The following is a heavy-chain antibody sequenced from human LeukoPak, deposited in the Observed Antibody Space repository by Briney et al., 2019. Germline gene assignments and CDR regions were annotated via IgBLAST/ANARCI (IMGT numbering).Heavy chain of an antibody. CDR1: GFSLSTGGVG. Sequence: SGPTLVKPTQTLTLTCTFSGFSLSTGGVGGAWIRQPPGKALEWLALVYWDDDTRYSPSLESRLTVTKDTSKNQVVLTMTNMDPVDTATYYCAHRRYSSGWYYFDYWGQGTLVTVSS. CDR3: AHRRYSSGWYYFDY. J-gene: IGHJ4*02. D-gene: IGHD6-19*01. CDR2: VYWDDDT. V-gene: IGHV2-5*02.